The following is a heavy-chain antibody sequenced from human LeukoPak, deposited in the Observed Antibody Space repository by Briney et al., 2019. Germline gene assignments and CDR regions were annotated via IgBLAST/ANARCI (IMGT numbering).Heavy chain of an antibody. D-gene: IGHD6-13*01. V-gene: IGHV1-2*02. Sequence: ASVKVSCKASGYTFTGYYMHWVRQAPGQGLEWMGWINPNSGGTNYAQKFQGRVTMTRDTSISTAYMEPSRLRSDDTAVYYCARTNLVYSSSWYYFDYWGQGTLVTVSS. CDR1: GYTFTGYY. CDR2: INPNSGGT. J-gene: IGHJ4*02. CDR3: ARTNLVYSSSWYYFDY.